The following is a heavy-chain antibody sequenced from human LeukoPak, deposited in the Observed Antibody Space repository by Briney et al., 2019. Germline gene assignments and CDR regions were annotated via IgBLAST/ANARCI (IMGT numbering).Heavy chain of an antibody. CDR3: ARGGDYGDLRYFDY. Sequence: SETLSLTCTVSGGSIRSYYWSWIRQPPGKGLEWIGNIYYTGSTNYNPSLKSRVTMSVDTSKNQFSLKLSSVTGADTAVYYCARGGDYGDLRYFDYWGQGTLVTVSS. J-gene: IGHJ4*02. CDR2: IYYTGST. V-gene: IGHV4-59*01. CDR1: GGSIRSYY. D-gene: IGHD4-17*01.